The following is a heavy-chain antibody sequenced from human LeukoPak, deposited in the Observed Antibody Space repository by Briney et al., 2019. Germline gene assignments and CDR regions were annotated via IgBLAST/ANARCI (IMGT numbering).Heavy chain of an antibody. D-gene: IGHD2-2*01. CDR2: LTASGGST. CDR3: AKRPNYCSSSSCLDS. CDR1: GFTFSNYA. J-gene: IGHJ5*01. V-gene: IGHV3-23*01. Sequence: GGSLRLSCAASGFTFSNYAMAWVRQAPGKGLEWLSSLTASGGSTYYADSVKGRFTISRDNSKNTLYLQMNSLRAEDTAVYYCAKRPNYCSSSSCLDSWGQGTLVTVSP.